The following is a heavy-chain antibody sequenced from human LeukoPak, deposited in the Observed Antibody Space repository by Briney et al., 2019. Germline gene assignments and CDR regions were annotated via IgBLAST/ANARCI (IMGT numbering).Heavy chain of an antibody. D-gene: IGHD3-22*01. J-gene: IGHJ4*02. CDR3: VRAYTRGYSDDFDY. CDR1: GFFFSDYY. Sequence: GGSLRLSCAASGFFFSDYYMSWMRQAPGKGLEWVSDIDGSSSNMYYADSVKGRITISGDNVNNSLYLQMNSVRGEDTAVYYYVRAYTRGYSDDFDYWGQGTLVTVSS. CDR2: IDGSSSNM. V-gene: IGHV3-11*01.